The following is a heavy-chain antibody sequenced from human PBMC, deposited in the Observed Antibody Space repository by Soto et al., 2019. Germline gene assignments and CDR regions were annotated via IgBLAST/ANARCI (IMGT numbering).Heavy chain of an antibody. CDR1: EFTFSRFA. Sequence: PGRSLTLSCAASEFTFSRFALSWVRQAPGKGLEWISAITDSGGDTYHSGSVKGRFTISRDNTKNTVYLEMNSLRAEDTAVYYCAKGSSSSRPYYFDYWGQGTQVTVSS. V-gene: IGHV3-23*01. CDR2: ITDSGGDT. CDR3: AKGSSSSRPYYFDY. D-gene: IGHD2-2*01. J-gene: IGHJ4*02.